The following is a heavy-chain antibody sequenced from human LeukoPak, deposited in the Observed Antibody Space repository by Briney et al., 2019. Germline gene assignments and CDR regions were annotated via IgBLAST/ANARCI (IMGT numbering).Heavy chain of an antibody. CDR3: ARGRYHDTLTGSVGFDS. D-gene: IGHD3-9*01. CDR2: LYRGST. CDR1: GVSVSSFC. V-gene: IGHV4-59*02. J-gene: IGHJ4*02. Sequence: PSETLSLTCAVSGVSVSSFCWSWIRQSPGKGLEWIGYLYRGSTNYNPSLKSRVTISADTSKNQFSLKLSSVTAADTALFYCARGRYHDTLTGSVGFDSWGQGTLVTVSS.